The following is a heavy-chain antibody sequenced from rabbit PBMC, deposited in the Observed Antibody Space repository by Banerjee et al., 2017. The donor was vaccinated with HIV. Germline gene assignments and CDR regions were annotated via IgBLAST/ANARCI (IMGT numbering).Heavy chain of an antibody. CDR3: ARAHYYTYGYAGYAYATGIYFNL. J-gene: IGHJ4*01. D-gene: IGHD6-1*01. Sequence: QEQLVESGGGLVKPGASLTLTCKASGIDFSSYGISWVRQAPGKGLEWIAYIYPDRAITDYASWVNGRFTISLDNAQNTVFLQMTSLTAADTATYFCARAHYYTYGYAGYAYATGIYFNLWGQGTLVTVS. V-gene: IGHV1S47*01. CDR1: GIDFSSYG. CDR2: IYPDRAIT.